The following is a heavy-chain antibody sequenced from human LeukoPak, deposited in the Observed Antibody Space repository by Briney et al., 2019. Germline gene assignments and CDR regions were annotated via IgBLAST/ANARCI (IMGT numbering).Heavy chain of an antibody. CDR3: ARDSYYDSSGNDY. J-gene: IGHJ4*02. CDR2: INPNSGGT. Sequence: ASVKVSCKASGYTFTGYYMHRVRQAPGQGLEWMGWINPNSGGTNYAQKFQGRVTMTRDTSISTAYMELSRLRSDDTAVYYCARDSYYDSSGNDYWGQGTLVTVSS. D-gene: IGHD3-22*01. CDR1: GYTFTGYY. V-gene: IGHV1-2*02.